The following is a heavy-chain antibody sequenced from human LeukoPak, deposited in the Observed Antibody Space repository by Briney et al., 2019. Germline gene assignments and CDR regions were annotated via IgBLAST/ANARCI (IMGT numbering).Heavy chain of an antibody. J-gene: IGHJ3*02. CDR1: GFIFSDSG. Sequence: GGSQRLSCAASGFIFSDSGMQWVRQAPGKGLEWVAFIENDASKKDYADSVKGRFSISRDNSKNTLYLQMNSLRAEDTAVYFCVKGGLTRFAFDIWGQGTVVTVSS. CDR3: VKGGLTRFAFDI. V-gene: IGHV3-30*02. CDR2: IENDASKK. D-gene: IGHD3-10*01.